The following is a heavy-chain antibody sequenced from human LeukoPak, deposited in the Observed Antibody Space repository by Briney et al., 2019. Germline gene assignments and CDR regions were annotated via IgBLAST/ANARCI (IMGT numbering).Heavy chain of an antibody. CDR2: ISFDGSTK. CDR1: GFTFRRYA. V-gene: IGHV3-30-3*01. D-gene: IGHD3-16*01. CDR3: TRGVVNAYAAFDY. J-gene: IGHJ4*02. Sequence: GRSLRLSCAASGFTFRRYALHWVRQAPGKGLERVSMISFDGSTKDYADSVKGRFTISRDNSNNTLDLQLNSLRAEDTALYYCTRGVVNAYAAFDYWGQGTLVIVSS.